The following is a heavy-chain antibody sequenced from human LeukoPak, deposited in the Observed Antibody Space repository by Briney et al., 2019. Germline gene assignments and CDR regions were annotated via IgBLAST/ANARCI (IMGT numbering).Heavy chain of an antibody. CDR2: ISSSGSTI. Sequence: GGSLRLSCTVSGFTVSSNSMSWIRQAPGKGLEWVSYISSSGSTIYYADSVKGRFTISRDNAKNSLYLQMNSLRAEDTAVYYCARGNPWYQDDAFDIWGQGTMVTVSS. CDR1: GFTVSSNS. D-gene: IGHD2-2*01. CDR3: ARGNPWYQDDAFDI. J-gene: IGHJ3*02. V-gene: IGHV3-11*04.